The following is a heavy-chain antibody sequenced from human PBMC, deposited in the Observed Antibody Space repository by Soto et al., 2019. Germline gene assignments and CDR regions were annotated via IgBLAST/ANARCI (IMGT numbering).Heavy chain of an antibody. D-gene: IGHD3-10*01. CDR1: GGSFANDY. CDR2: VNQRGSS. Sequence: SETLSLTCAVYGGSFANDYWSWIRQPPGKGREGIGEVNQRGSSHYNPPLKSRVTISVDTSKNQFSLKLSSVTAADTAVYYCARGYYYASGSSFPYWGQGTLVTVS. J-gene: IGHJ4*02. CDR3: ARGYYYASGSSFPY. V-gene: IGHV4-34*01.